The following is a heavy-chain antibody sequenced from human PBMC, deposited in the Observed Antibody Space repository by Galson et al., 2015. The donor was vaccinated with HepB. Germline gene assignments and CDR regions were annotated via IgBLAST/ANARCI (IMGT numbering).Heavy chain of an antibody. J-gene: IGHJ4*02. CDR3: ATSLFRNRGYYFDY. CDR2: IIPIFGIA. CDR1: GYTLTELS. V-gene: IGHV1-69*10. Sequence: SVKVSCKVSGYTLTELSMHWVRQAPGQGLEWMGGIIPIFGIANYAQKFQGRVTITADKSTSTAYMELSSLRSEDTAVYYCATSLFRNRGYYFDYWGQGTLVTVSS. D-gene: IGHD1-14*01.